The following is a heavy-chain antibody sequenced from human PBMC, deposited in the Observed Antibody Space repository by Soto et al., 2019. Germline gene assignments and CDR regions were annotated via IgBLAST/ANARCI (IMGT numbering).Heavy chain of an antibody. Sequence: QVLLVESGGRVVQPGRSVRLSCAASESIFRGHGMHWVRQAPGKGLEWVAIIRFDGSNINYADFVRGRFTISRDNFKNMLYLEMNSLRVEDTAVYYCARDGVGATTFWGSLDYWGQGTLVTVSA. CDR2: IRFDGSNI. CDR3: ARDGVGATTFWGSLDY. D-gene: IGHD1-26*01. CDR1: ESIFRGHG. V-gene: IGHV3-33*01. J-gene: IGHJ4*02.